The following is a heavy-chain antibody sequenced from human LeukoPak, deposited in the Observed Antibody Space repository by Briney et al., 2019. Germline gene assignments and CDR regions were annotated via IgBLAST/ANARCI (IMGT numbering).Heavy chain of an antibody. CDR1: GGSISSSSYY. CDR2: IYYSGST. J-gene: IGHJ4*02. CDR3: ARQGNPVDY. V-gene: IGHV4-39*01. Sequence: PSETLSLTCTVSGGSISSSSYYWGWMRQPPGKGLEWIGSIYYSGSTYSNPPLKSRVTISVDTSKNQFSLKLGSVTAADTAVYYCARQGNPVDYWGQGTLVTVSS. D-gene: IGHD3-10*01.